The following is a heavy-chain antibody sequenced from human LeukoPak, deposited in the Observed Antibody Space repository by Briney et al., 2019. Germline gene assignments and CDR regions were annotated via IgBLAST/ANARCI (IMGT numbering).Heavy chain of an antibody. J-gene: IGHJ3*02. CDR3: ARDKDRDGYNYDAFDI. CDR2: ISYDGSNK. Sequence: PVRSLRLSCAASGFTFSSYAMHWVRQAPGKGLEWVAVISYDGSNKYYADSVKGRFTIPRDNSKNTPYLQMNSLRAEDTAVYYCARDKDRDGYNYDAFDIWGQGTMVTVSS. CDR1: GFTFSSYA. V-gene: IGHV3-30-3*01. D-gene: IGHD5-24*01.